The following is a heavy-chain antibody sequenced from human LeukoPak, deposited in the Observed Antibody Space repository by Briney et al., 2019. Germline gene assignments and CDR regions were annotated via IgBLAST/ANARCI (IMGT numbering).Heavy chain of an antibody. Sequence: GGSLRLSCAASGFTFYDYAMHWVRQAPGKGLEWVSGISWNSGTIDYADSVKGRFTISRDNAKNSLYLQMNSLRAEDMALYYCAKDFFGELLYYFDYWGQGTLVTVSS. CDR3: AKDFFGELLYYFDY. J-gene: IGHJ4*02. D-gene: IGHD3-16*01. CDR2: ISWNSGTI. CDR1: GFTFYDYA. V-gene: IGHV3-9*03.